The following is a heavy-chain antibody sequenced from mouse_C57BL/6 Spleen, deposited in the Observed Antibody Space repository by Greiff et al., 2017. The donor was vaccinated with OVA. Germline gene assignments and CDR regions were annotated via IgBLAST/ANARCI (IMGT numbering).Heavy chain of an antibody. CDR3: AREAQLRLPYDFDY. CDR2: INPSSGYT. Sequence: QVQLQQSGAELAKPGASVKLSCKASGFTFTSYWMHWVKQRPGQGLEWIGYINPSSGYTKYNQKFKDKATLTSDKSSSTAYMQLSSLTYEDSAVDYYAREAQLRLPYDFDYWGQGTTLTVSS. J-gene: IGHJ2*01. D-gene: IGHD3-2*02. CDR1: GFTFTSYW. V-gene: IGHV1-7*01.